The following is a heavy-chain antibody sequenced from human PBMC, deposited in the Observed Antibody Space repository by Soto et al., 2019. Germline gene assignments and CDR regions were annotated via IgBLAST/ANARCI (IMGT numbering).Heavy chain of an antibody. Sequence: GGCLRISFAASGFIFRGYYMSWIRKAPGKGLEWVSYISTSTGYTNYADSVKGRFTISRDNAKNSLYLQMNSLRAEDTAVYYCARRPAAGNWFDLWGQGTQVTAPQ. CDR3: ARRPAAGNWFDL. CDR1: GFIFRGYY. V-gene: IGHV3-11*06. J-gene: IGHJ5*02. CDR2: ISTSTGYT. D-gene: IGHD2-2*01.